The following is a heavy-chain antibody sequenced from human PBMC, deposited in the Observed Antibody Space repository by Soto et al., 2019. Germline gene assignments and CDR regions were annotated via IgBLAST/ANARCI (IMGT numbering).Heavy chain of an antibody. V-gene: IGHV3-33*01. CDR2: IWHDGSNK. CDR1: GFTFSGYD. D-gene: IGHD6-13*01. Sequence: HVQLVESGGGVVQPGRSLRLSCAASGFTFSGYDLHWVRQAPGKGLEWVAVIWHDGSNKYYVDSVKGRFTISRDNSKNTLYLQMNGLRAEYTAVYYCARDRAFSSSWYVNYDGMDVWGQGTTVRVSS. J-gene: IGHJ6*02. CDR3: ARDRAFSSSWYVNYDGMDV.